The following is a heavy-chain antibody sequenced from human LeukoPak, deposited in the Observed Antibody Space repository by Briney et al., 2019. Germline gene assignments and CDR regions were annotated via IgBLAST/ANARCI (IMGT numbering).Heavy chain of an antibody. V-gene: IGHV4-34*01. CDR2: INHYGST. CDR3: ARALRYFDWLSPEGY. J-gene: IGHJ4*02. CDR1: GESLSNYY. D-gene: IGHD3-9*01. Sequence: PSETLSLTCAVYGESLSNYYWSWIRQPPGKGLEWIGEINHYGSTNYNPSLKSRITISVDTSKNQFSLKLSSVTAADTAVYYCARALRYFDWLSPEGYWGQGTLVTVSS.